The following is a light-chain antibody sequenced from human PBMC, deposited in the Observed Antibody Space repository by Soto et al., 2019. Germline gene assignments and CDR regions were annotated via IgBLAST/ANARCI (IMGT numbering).Light chain of an antibody. V-gene: IGLV2-23*01. Sequence: QSVLTQPSSVSGSPGQSITISCTGSSSDVGSYNLVSWYQQHPGKVPKLMIYEGNERPSGVSNRFSGSTSGNTASLTISGLQAEDEADYYCSSYAGSSIWVFGGGTKLTVL. CDR1: SSDVGSYNL. CDR3: SSYAGSSIWV. J-gene: IGLJ3*02. CDR2: EGN.